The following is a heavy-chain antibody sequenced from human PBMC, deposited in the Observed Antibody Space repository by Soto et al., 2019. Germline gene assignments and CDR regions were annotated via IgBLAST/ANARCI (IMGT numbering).Heavy chain of an antibody. Sequence: ASVKVSCKASGYTFTSYGISWVRQAPGQGLEWMGWISAYNGNTNYAQKLQGRVTMTTDTSTSTAYMELRSLRSDDTAVYYCARVLRGYCSGGGCPNWLDPWGQGTLVTVSS. CDR3: ARVLRGYCSGGGCPNWLDP. CDR1: GYTFTSYG. J-gene: IGHJ5*02. D-gene: IGHD2-15*01. CDR2: ISAYNGNT. V-gene: IGHV1-18*01.